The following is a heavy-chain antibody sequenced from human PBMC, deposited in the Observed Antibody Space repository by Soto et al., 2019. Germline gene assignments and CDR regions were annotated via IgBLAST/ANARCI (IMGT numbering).Heavy chain of an antibody. CDR2: ISAYNGNT. V-gene: IGHV1-18*01. CDR3: ERERYDILTGYDFDY. D-gene: IGHD3-9*01. Sequence: ASVKVSCKASGYTFTSYGISWVRQAPGQGLEWMGWISAYNGNTNYAQKLQGRVTMTTDTSTSTAYMELRSLRSDDTAVYYCERERYDILTGYDFDYWGQGTLVTVSS. J-gene: IGHJ4*02. CDR1: GYTFTSYG.